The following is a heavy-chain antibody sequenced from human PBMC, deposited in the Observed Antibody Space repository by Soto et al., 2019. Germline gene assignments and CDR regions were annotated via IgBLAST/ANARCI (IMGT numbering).Heavy chain of an antibody. V-gene: IGHV3-33*01. D-gene: IGHD3-10*01. CDR1: GFTFSSYG. CDR3: ARDLDYYGSGSYYNPNWFDP. Sequence: GSLRLSCAASGFTFSSYGMHWVRQAPGKGLEWVAVIWYDGSNKYYADSVKGRFTISRDNSKNTLYLQMNSLRAEDTAVYYCARDLDYYGSGSYYNPNWFDPWGQGTLVTVS. J-gene: IGHJ5*02. CDR2: IWYDGSNK.